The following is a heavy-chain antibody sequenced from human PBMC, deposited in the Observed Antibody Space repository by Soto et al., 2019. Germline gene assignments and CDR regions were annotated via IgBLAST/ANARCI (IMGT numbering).Heavy chain of an antibody. CDR1: GGSISSYY. D-gene: IGHD2-2*01. CDR2: IYYSGST. Sequence: QVQLQESGPGLVKPSETLSLTCTVSGGSISSYYWRWIRQPPGKGLEWIGHIYYSGSTNYNPSLKSRVTISADTSNYQFSLKLSSVTAADTALYYCARQPRAAVIGRYYYYMDVWGKGTTVTVSS. J-gene: IGHJ6*03. CDR3: ARQPRAAVIGRYYYYMDV. V-gene: IGHV4-59*08.